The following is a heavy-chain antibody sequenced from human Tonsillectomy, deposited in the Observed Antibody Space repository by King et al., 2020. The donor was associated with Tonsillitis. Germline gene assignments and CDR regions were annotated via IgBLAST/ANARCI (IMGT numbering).Heavy chain of an antibody. CDR2: IWYDGSNK. Sequence: VQLVESGGGVVQPGRSLRLSCAASGFTFSSYGMHWVRQAPGKGLEGVAVIWYDGSNKYYADSVKGRFTISRDNSKNTLYLQMNSLRAEDTAVYYCARDWRRAVAASGAFDIWGQGTMVTVSS. J-gene: IGHJ3*02. CDR3: ARDWRRAVAASGAFDI. CDR1: GFTFSSYG. V-gene: IGHV3-33*08. D-gene: IGHD6-19*01.